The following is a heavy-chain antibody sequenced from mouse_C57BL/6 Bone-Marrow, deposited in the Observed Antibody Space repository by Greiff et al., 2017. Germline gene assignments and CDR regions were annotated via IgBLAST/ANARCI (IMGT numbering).Heavy chain of an antibody. CDR2: IDPNSGGT. CDR1: GYTFTSYW. CDR3: ARSSQLRLPWFAY. V-gene: IGHV1-72*01. Sequence: QVQLQQPGAELVKPGASVKLSCEASGYTFTSYWMPWVKQRPGRGLEWIGRIDPNSGGTKYNEKFKRKATLTVDKPSSTAYMQLSSLTSDDSAVYYCARSSQLRLPWFAYWGQGTLVTVSA. D-gene: IGHD3-2*02. J-gene: IGHJ3*01.